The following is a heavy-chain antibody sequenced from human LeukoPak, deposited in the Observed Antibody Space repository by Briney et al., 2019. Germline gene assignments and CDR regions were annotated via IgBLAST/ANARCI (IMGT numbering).Heavy chain of an antibody. D-gene: IGHD3-10*01. CDR2: INHSGRT. J-gene: IGHJ4*02. CDR3: ARGVDYYGV. V-gene: IGHV4-34*01. Sequence: SETLSLTCAVYGGSFSGYYWNWIRQPPGKGLEWIGEINHSGRTNYNPSLKSRVTISVNTSKKQFSLKLSSVTAADTAVYYCARGVDYYGVWGQGTLVTVSS. CDR1: GGSFSGYY.